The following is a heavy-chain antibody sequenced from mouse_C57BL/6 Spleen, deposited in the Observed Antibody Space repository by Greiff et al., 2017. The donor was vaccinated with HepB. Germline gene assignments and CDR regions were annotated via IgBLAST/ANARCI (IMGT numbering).Heavy chain of an antibody. CDR3: ARVYDYDGPWFAY. CDR2: ISSGSSTI. V-gene: IGHV5-17*01. J-gene: IGHJ3*01. CDR1: GFTFSDYG. Sequence: VQLKESGGGLVKPGGSLKLSCAASGFTFSDYGMHWVRQAPEKGLEWVAYISSGSSTIYYADTVKGRFTISRDNAKNTLFLQMTSLRSEDTAMYYCARVYDYDGPWFAYWGQGTLVTVSA. D-gene: IGHD2-4*01.